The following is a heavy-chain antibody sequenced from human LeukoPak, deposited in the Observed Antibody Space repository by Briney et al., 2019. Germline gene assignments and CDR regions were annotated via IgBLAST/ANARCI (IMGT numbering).Heavy chain of an antibody. D-gene: IGHD4-17*01. CDR3: ARHVRYGDYEV. V-gene: IGHV4-39*01. Sequence: SETLSLTCTVSGGFISSSSYYWGWIRQPPGKGLECIGSIYYSGSTYYNPSLKSRVTISVDTSKNQFSLGLSSVTAADTAFYYCARHVRYGDYEVWGQGTMVTVSS. CDR1: GGFISSSSYY. J-gene: IGHJ3*01. CDR2: IYYSGST.